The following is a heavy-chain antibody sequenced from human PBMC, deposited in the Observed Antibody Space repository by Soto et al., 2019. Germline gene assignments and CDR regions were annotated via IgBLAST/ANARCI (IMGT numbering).Heavy chain of an antibody. J-gene: IGHJ6*02. CDR1: GGSISSSSYY. CDR2: IYYSGST. V-gene: IGHV4-39*01. D-gene: IGHD3-10*01. CDR3: ASRAPGIYYYYGMDV. Sequence: PSETLSLTCTVYGGSISSSSYYWGWIRQPPGKGLEWIGSIYYSGSTYYNPSLKSRVTISVDTSKNQFSLKLSSVTAADTAVYYCASRAPGIYYYYGMDVWGQGTTVTVSS.